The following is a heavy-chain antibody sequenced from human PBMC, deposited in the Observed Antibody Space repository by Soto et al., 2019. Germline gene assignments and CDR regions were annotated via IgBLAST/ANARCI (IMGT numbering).Heavy chain of an antibody. J-gene: IGHJ6*02. Sequence: GGSLRLSCAASGFTFSSYGMHWVRQAPGKGLEWVAVISYDGSNKYYADSVKGRFTISRDNSKNTLYLQMNSLRAEDTAVYYCAKTSGPDYGGNGDYYYYGMDVWGQGTTVTVSS. D-gene: IGHD4-17*01. CDR2: ISYDGSNK. CDR1: GFTFSSYG. CDR3: AKTSGPDYGGNGDYYYYGMDV. V-gene: IGHV3-30*18.